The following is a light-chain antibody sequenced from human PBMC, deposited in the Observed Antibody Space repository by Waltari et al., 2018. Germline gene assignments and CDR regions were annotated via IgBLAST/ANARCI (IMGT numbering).Light chain of an antibody. Sequence: VLTQSPGPLSLAPGERATLPCRASQSVSRTLAWYQHKPGQSTRLLIYAASTRATGIPDRCIDIGSGTDFSLPISRLEPEDLAVYYCQPCLRFPARLGQGSKVEIK. CDR2: AAS. V-gene: IGKV3-20*01. J-gene: IGKJ1*01. CDR3: QPCLRFPAR. CDR1: QSVSRT.